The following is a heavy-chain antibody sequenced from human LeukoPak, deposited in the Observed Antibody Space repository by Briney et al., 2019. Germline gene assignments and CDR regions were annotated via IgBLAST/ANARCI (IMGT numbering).Heavy chain of an antibody. V-gene: IGHV1-18*01. CDR1: GYTFTSYG. D-gene: IGHD6-19*01. Sequence: ASVKVSCKASGYTFTSYGISWVRQAPGQGLEWMGWISAYNGNTNYAQKLQGRVTMTTDTSTSTAYMELRSLRSDDTAVYYCARVYSSGWYGGYYFDYWGQGTLVTVSS. CDR2: ISAYNGNT. J-gene: IGHJ4*02. CDR3: ARVYSSGWYGGYYFDY.